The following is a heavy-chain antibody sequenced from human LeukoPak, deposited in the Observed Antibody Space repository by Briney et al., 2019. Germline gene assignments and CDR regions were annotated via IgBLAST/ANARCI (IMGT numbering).Heavy chain of an antibody. V-gene: IGHV4-34*01. D-gene: IGHD3-9*01. J-gene: IGHJ5*02. CDR2: INHSGST. CDR1: GGSFSGYY. CDR3: ARGWYDILTGWSADNWFDP. Sequence: SETLSLTCAVYGGSFSGYYRSWIRQPPGKGLEWIGEINHSGSTNYNPSLKGRVTISVDTSKNQFSLKLSSVTAADTAVYYCARGWYDILTGWSADNWFDPWGQGTLVTVSS.